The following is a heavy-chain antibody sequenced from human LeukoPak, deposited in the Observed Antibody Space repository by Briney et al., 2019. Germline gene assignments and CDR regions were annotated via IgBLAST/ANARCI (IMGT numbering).Heavy chain of an antibody. Sequence: GGSLRLSCAASGFTFSNYNMNWVRHAPGKGLEWVSSITSSSSYVYYADSVKGRFTISRDNAKNSLYLQMNSLRAEDTAVYYCARDPYSGSYSAYYYYYMDVWGKGTTVTVSS. CDR3: ARDPYSGSYSAYYYYYMDV. V-gene: IGHV3-21*01. CDR2: ITSSSSYV. CDR1: GFTFSNYN. D-gene: IGHD1-26*01. J-gene: IGHJ6*03.